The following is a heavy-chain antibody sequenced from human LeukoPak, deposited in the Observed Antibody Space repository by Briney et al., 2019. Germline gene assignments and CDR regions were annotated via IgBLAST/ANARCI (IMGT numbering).Heavy chain of an antibody. V-gene: IGHV4-59*06. J-gene: IGHJ6*02. D-gene: IGHD3-10*01. CDR3: ARTITMVRGVIRYYYYGMDV. CDR2: IYYSGST. Sequence: PSETLSLTCTVSGGSISSYYWSWIRQHPGKGLEWIGYIYYSGSTYYNPSLKSRVTISVDTSKNQFSLKPSSVTAADTAVYYCARTITMVRGVIRYYYYGMDVWGQGTTVTVSS. CDR1: GGSISSYY.